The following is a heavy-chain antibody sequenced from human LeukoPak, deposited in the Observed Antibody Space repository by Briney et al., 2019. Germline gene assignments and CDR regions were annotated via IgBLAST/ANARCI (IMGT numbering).Heavy chain of an antibody. CDR2: ISGSGGST. CDR1: GFTFSSYA. V-gene: IGHV3-23*01. CDR3: TKETAYDILTGRRRYYFDY. Sequence: GGSLRLSCAASGFTFSSYAMSWVRQAPGKGLEWVSAISGSGGSTYYADSVKGRFTISRDNSKNTLYLQMNSLRAEDTAVYYCTKETAYDILTGRRRYYFDYWGQGTLVTVSS. J-gene: IGHJ4*02. D-gene: IGHD3-9*01.